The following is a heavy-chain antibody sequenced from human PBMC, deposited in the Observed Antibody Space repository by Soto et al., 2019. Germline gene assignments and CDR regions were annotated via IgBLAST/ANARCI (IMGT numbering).Heavy chain of an antibody. D-gene: IGHD3-9*01. Sequence: GESLKISCAASGFTFSSYSMNWVRQAPGKGLEWVSYISSSSSTIYYADSVKGRFTISRDNAKNSLYLQMNSLRAEDTAVYYCARELRYFDWLSSSHAFDIWGQGTMVTVSS. CDR1: GFTFSSYS. CDR2: ISSSSSTI. V-gene: IGHV3-48*01. CDR3: ARELRYFDWLSSSHAFDI. J-gene: IGHJ3*02.